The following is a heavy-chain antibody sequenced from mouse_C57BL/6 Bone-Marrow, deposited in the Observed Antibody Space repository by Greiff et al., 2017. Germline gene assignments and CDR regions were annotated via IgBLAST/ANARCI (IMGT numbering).Heavy chain of an antibody. CDR2: ISSGGSYT. V-gene: IGHV5-6*01. CDR1: GFTFSSYG. J-gene: IGHJ4*01. CDR3: ASLRPYAMDY. Sequence: EVMLVESGGDLVKPGGSLKLSCAASGFTFSSYGMSWVRQTPDKRLEWVATISSGGSYTYYPDSVKGRFTISRDNAKNTLYLQMSSLKSEDTAMYYCASLRPYAMDYWGQGTSVTVSS. D-gene: IGHD1-1*01.